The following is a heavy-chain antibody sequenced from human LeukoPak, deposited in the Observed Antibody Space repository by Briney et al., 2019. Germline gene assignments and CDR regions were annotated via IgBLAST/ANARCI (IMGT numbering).Heavy chain of an antibody. CDR3: ARVPPRPKRGVGYFDY. CDR2: IYHSGST. J-gene: IGHJ4*02. V-gene: IGHV4-38-2*02. Sequence: SETLSLTCTVSGYSISSGYYWGWIRQPPGKGLEWIGSIYHSGSTYYNPSLKSRVTISVDTSKNQFSLKLSSVTAADTAVYYCARVPPRPKRGVGYFDYWGQGTLVTVSS. CDR1: GYSISSGYY.